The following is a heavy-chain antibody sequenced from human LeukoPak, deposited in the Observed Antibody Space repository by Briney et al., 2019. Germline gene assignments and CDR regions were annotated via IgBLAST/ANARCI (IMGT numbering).Heavy chain of an antibody. CDR2: INPNSGGT. V-gene: IGHV1-2*02. D-gene: IGHD3-10*01. Sequence: ASVKVSCKTSGYTFAGYFVHWVRQAPGRGLEWMGWINPNSGGTNYTQNFQGRVTITRDTSITTAYMELSRLTSDDTALYYCARDQGYGSGGYSFDYWGQGTRVTVSS. CDR1: GYTFAGYF. CDR3: ARDQGYGSGGYSFDY. J-gene: IGHJ4*02.